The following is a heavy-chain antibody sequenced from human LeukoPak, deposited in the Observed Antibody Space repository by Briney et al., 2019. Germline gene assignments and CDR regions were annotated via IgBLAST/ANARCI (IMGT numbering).Heavy chain of an antibody. CDR2: ISASGGTI. D-gene: IGHD3-10*01. Sequence: GGSLRLSCVVSGFTFSSYSMNWVRQAPGKGLEWVSYISASGGTIYYADSVKGRFTISRDNSKNTLYLQMNSLRAEDTAVYCCAKDFYRSGSYYSPGNYWGQGTLVTVSS. CDR3: AKDFYRSGSYYSPGNY. J-gene: IGHJ4*02. V-gene: IGHV3-48*01. CDR1: GFTFSSYS.